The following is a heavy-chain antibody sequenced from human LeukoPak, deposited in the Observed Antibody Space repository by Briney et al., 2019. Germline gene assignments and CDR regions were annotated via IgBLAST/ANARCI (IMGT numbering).Heavy chain of an antibody. CDR3: AKARCRVSWSFDI. J-gene: IGHJ3*02. D-gene: IGHD3-10*01. V-gene: IGHV3-30*02. CDR1: GFTFSNYG. Sequence: PGGSLRLSCAASGFTFSNYGMHWVRQAPGKGLEWVAFMRYDGRNEYYADSVKGRFTISSDNSKNTLYLQTNSLRPDDTAAYFCAKARCRVSWSFDIWGQGTMVTVS. CDR2: MRYDGRNE.